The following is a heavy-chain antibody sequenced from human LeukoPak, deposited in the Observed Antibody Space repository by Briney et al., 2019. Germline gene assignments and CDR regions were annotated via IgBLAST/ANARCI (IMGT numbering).Heavy chain of an antibody. Sequence: GGSLRLSCAASGFTFSSYAMHRVRQAPGKGLEWVAVISYDGSNKYYADSVKGRFTISRDNSKNTLYLQMNSLRAEDTAVYYCAREWELTNFDYWGQGTLVTVSS. CDR3: AREWELTNFDY. D-gene: IGHD1-26*01. CDR2: ISYDGSNK. J-gene: IGHJ4*02. CDR1: GFTFSSYA. V-gene: IGHV3-30-3*01.